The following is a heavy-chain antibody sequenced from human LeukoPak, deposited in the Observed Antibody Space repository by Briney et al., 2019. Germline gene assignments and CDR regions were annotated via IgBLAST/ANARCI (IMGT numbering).Heavy chain of an antibody. Sequence: GRSLRLSCAASGFTFSSYGMHWVRQAPGKGLEWVAVISYDGSNKYYADSVKGRFTISRDNSKNTLYLQMNSLRAEDTAVYYCAKVLYYYDSSGTGVFDYWGQGTLVTVSS. CDR2: ISYDGSNK. D-gene: IGHD3-22*01. J-gene: IGHJ4*02. CDR1: GFTFSSYG. CDR3: AKVLYYYDSSGTGVFDY. V-gene: IGHV3-30*18.